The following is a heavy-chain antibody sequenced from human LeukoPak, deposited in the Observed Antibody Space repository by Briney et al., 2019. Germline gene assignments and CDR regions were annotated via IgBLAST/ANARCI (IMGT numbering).Heavy chain of an antibody. D-gene: IGHD2/OR15-2a*01. CDR2: ISGSGGST. J-gene: IGHJ3*02. CDR3: PNVAVLRREIKRLGGAFAI. V-gene: IGHV3-23*01. Sequence: SGGSLRLSCAASGLFFSSYAMSCVRPAPGKGLEWVSAISGSGGSTCYADSVKARYTLSRDNSKNTLYLQLNSLRAGDSALYYCPNVAVLRREIKRLGGAFAIWGQGTMVTVSS. CDR1: GLFFSSYA.